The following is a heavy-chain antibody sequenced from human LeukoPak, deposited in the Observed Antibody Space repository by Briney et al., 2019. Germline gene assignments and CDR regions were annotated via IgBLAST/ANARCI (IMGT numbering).Heavy chain of an antibody. CDR1: GFIFSDYG. CDR2: TRFDGSIK. CDR3: ARWGGTRQYYFDY. D-gene: IGHD1-1*01. V-gene: IGHV3-33*01. J-gene: IGHJ4*02. Sequence: GGSLRLSCAVSGFIFSDYGFHWVRQAPGKGLEWVAVTRFDGSIKQYADSVKGRFTISRDDSRNTLYLQMNFLKSEDTAVYYCARWGGTRQYYFDYWGQGTLVTVSS.